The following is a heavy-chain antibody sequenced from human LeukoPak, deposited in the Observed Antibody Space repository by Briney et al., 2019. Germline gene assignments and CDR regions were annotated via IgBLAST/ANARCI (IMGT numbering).Heavy chain of an antibody. CDR2: ISSSSSYI. J-gene: IGHJ4*02. CDR1: GFTFSSYS. D-gene: IGHD2-15*01. V-gene: IGHV3-21*01. Sequence: GGSLRLSCAASGFTFSSYSMNWVRQAAGEGLGWVSSISSSSSYIYYADSVKDRFTISRDNAKNSLYLQMNSLRAEDTAVYYCARHSGHDFDYWGQGTLVTVSS. CDR3: ARHSGHDFDY.